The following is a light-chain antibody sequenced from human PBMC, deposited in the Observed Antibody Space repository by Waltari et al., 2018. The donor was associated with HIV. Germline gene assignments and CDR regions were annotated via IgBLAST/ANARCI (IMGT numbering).Light chain of an antibody. CDR2: DVS. CDR3: GSYAGSGNVL. Sequence: QSALTQPASVSGSPGQSITISCTGSIIDVGGYNYVSWYPHHPGQAPRLIMSDVSEPPAGVSNRFSGSKSGITASLTISGLQVEYEAHYHCGSYAGSGNVLFSGGTKVTVL. J-gene: IGLJ2*01. CDR1: IIDVGGYNY. V-gene: IGLV2-23*02.